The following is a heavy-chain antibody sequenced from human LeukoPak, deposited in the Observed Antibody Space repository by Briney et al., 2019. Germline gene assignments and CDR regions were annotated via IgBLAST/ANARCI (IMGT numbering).Heavy chain of an antibody. V-gene: IGHV1-46*01. Sequence: ASVKVSCKPSGYTFTSYYMHSVRQAPGQGLEWMGIINPSGGSTSYAQKFQGRVTMARHTSTSTVDMELSSLRSGDMVVYYCARDGSRVEADFDYWGQGTLVTVSS. CDR1: GYTFTSYY. CDR3: ARDGSRVEADFDY. CDR2: INPSGGST. J-gene: IGHJ4*02. D-gene: IGHD5/OR15-5a*01.